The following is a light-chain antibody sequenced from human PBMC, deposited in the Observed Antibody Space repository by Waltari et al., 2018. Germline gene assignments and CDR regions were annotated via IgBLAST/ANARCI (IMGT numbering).Light chain of an antibody. CDR3: SSYTSSSPYV. J-gene: IGLJ1*01. CDR2: EVS. V-gene: IGLV2-14*01. Sequence: QSALTQPASVSGSPGQSITISCIGTSSDLGGYNYVSWYQQHPGKAPNLMIYEVSNRPSGVSNRFSGSKSGNTASLTISGLQAEDEADYYCSSYTSSSPYVFGTGTKVTVL. CDR1: SSDLGGYNY.